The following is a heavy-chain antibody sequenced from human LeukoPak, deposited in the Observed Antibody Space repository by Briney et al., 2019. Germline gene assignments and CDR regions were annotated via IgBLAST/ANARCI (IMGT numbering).Heavy chain of an antibody. CDR3: AKDGIGGAFDT. D-gene: IGHD1-26*01. Sequence: ASVKVSCKASGYTFTSYYMHWVRQAPGQGLEWMGIINPSGGSTSYAQKFQGRVTMTRDTSTSTVYMELSSLRSEDTAVYYCAKDGIGGAFDTWGQGTMVTVSS. J-gene: IGHJ3*02. CDR1: GYTFTSYY. CDR2: INPSGGST. V-gene: IGHV1-46*01.